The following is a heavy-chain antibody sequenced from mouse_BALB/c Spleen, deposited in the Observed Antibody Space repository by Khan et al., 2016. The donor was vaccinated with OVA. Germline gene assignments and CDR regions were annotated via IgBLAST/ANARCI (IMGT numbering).Heavy chain of an antibody. V-gene: IGHV5-6*01. D-gene: IGHD1-1*01. CDR1: GFTFSSYG. J-gene: IGHJ4*01. CDR3: ARSITTYKGYYYAMDY. Sequence: EVQGVESGGDLVKPGGSLKLSCAASGFTFSSYGMSWVRQTPDKRLEWVATISSGGHYTYFQDSVRGRFTLPRDNAKTTLYLQMSSLKSEDTAMYYCARSITTYKGYYYAMDYWGQGTSVTVSS. CDR2: ISSGGHYT.